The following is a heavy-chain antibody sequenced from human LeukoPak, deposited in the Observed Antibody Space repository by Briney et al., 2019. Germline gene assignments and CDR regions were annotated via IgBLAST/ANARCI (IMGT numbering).Heavy chain of an antibody. CDR1: GFTISNYS. CDR2: IGESGKST. CDR3: GKGLNGVYDY. J-gene: IGHJ4*02. Sequence: GGSLRLSCVASGFTISNYSMTCVRQPPGKGLEWISSIGESGKSTHYADSVKGRFTISKDNSKNTLYMQMNALRVEDTAVYYWGKGLNGVYDYLGQGALVNVSS. D-gene: IGHD2-8*01. V-gene: IGHV3-23*01.